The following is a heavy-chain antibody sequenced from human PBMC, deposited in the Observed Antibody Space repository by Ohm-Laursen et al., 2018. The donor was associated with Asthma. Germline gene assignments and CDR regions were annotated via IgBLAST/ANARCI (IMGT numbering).Heavy chain of an antibody. D-gene: IGHD6-6*01. CDR1: GFTFSSYG. V-gene: IGHV3-30*18. J-gene: IGHJ4*02. Sequence: SLRLSCAASGFTFSSYGMHWVRQAPGKGLEWVAVISYDGSNKYYADSVKGRFTISRDNSKNTLYLQMNSLRAEDTAVYYCAKGRPLYSSSSWVDYWGQGTLVTVSS. CDR2: ISYDGSNK. CDR3: AKGRPLYSSSSWVDY.